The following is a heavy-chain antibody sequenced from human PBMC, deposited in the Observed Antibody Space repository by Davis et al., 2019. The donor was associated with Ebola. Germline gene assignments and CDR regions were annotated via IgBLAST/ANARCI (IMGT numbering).Heavy chain of an antibody. Sequence: SETLSPTCPVSGGSISSSSYYWGWVRQSPGKGLEWIGSIYYSGSTFYNPSLKSRVTISVDRSKNQFSLKLSSVTAADTAVYYCARGYYDGRGWFDPWGQGTLVTVSS. CDR2: IYYSGST. CDR1: GGSISSSSYY. CDR3: ARGYYDGRGWFDP. J-gene: IGHJ5*02. D-gene: IGHD3-3*01. V-gene: IGHV4-39*07.